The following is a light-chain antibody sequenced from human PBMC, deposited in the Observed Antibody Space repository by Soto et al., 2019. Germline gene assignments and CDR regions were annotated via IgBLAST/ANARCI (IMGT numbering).Light chain of an antibody. V-gene: IGLV2-23*02. CDR3: CSYAGSNLYV. Sequence: QSVLTQPASVSGSPGQSITISCTGGSSDVGSYNLVSWYQQHPGKAPKLMIYEVNKRPSGVSKRFSGSKSGNTASLTISGLQPEDEADYFCCSYAGSNLYVFGTGTKVTVL. J-gene: IGLJ1*01. CDR1: SSDVGSYNL. CDR2: EVN.